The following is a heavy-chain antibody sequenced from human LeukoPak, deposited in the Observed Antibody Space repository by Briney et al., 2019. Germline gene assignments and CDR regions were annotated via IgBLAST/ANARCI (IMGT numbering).Heavy chain of an antibody. D-gene: IGHD1-26*01. CDR3: ARSPGAGSRFDY. Sequence: GGSLRLSCAASGFTFSSYGMHWVRQAPGKGLEWVAVISYDGSNKYYADSVKGRFTISRDNSKNTLYLQMNSLRAGDTAVYYCARSPGAGSRFDYWGQGTLVTVSS. J-gene: IGHJ4*02. V-gene: IGHV3-30*03. CDR2: ISYDGSNK. CDR1: GFTFSSYG.